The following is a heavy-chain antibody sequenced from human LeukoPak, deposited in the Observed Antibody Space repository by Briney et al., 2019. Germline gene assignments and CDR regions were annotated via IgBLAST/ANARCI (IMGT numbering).Heavy chain of an antibody. CDR1: AGSTSSSSSY. D-gene: IGHD2-15*01. Sequence: SETMSLTSTVSAGSTSSSSSYWGWTRHPPGKGLEWFGRIFFRGSTYYNPSLKSRVTISVDTSKNQFSLKLSSVTAPDTAVYYCARSLVVAHPNFDYWGQGTLVTVSS. CDR3: ARSLVVAHPNFDY. CDR2: IFFRGST. V-gene: IGHV4-39*01. J-gene: IGHJ4*02.